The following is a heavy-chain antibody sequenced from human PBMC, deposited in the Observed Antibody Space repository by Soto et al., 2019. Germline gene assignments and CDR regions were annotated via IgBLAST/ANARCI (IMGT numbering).Heavy chain of an antibody. Sequence: QVQLVQSGAEVKKPGSSVKVSCKASGGTFSSYAISWVRQAPGQGLEWMGGIIPIFGTANYAQKFQGRVTITADESTSTAYMELSRLRSEDTAVYYCARELAAAGTGWYFDLWGRGTLVTVSS. CDR2: IIPIFGTA. J-gene: IGHJ2*01. CDR1: GGTFSSYA. V-gene: IGHV1-69*01. D-gene: IGHD6-13*01. CDR3: ARELAAAGTGWYFDL.